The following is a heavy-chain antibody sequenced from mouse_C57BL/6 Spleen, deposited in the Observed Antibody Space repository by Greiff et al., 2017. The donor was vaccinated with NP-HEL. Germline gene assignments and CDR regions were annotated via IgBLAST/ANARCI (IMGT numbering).Heavy chain of an antibody. V-gene: IGHV1-81*01. J-gene: IGHJ1*03. CDR2: IYPRSGNP. D-gene: IGHD1-1*01. Sequence: VQLQQSGAELARPGASVKLSCKASGYTFTSYGISWVKQRTGQGLEWIGEIYPRSGNPYYNEKFKGKATLTADKSSSTAYMELRSLTSEDSAVYCCAHGGITTVVATNFDVWGTGTTVTVSS. CDR1: GYTFTSYG. CDR3: AHGGITTVVATNFDV.